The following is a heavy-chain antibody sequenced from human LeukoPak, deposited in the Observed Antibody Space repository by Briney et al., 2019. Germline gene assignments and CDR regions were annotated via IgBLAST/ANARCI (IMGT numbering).Heavy chain of an antibody. CDR3: VGVFPLSNWFDP. J-gene: IGHJ5*02. CDR2: FDPEDGET. CDR1: GYTLTELS. V-gene: IGHV1-24*01. Sequence: ASVKVSCKVSGYTLTELSMHWVRQAPGKGLEWMGGFDPEDGETIYAQKFQGRVTMTEDTSTDTAYMELSSLRSEDTAVYYCVGVFPLSNWFDPWGQRTLVTVSS. D-gene: IGHD2-21*01.